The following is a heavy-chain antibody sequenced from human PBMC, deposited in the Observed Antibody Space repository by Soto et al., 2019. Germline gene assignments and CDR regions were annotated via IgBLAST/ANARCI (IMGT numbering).Heavy chain of an antibody. CDR1: CGSIISSNW. CDR2: VYHSGST. D-gene: IGHD6-6*01. CDR3: ARGGIAARPDLVDY. J-gene: IGHJ4*02. V-gene: IGHV4-4*02. Sequence: PSETLSVTCAFSCGSIISSNWWSWVRQPPGKGLEWIGEVYHSGSTNYNPSLKSRVTISVDKSKNQFSLKLSSVTAADTAVYYCARGGIAARPDLVDYWGQGTLVTVSS.